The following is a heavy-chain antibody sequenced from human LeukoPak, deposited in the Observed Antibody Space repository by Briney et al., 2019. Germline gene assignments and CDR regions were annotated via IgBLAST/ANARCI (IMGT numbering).Heavy chain of an antibody. CDR2: IYHSGST. Sequence: SETLSLTCSVSSGSISNYYWSWIRQPPGKGLEWIGYIYHSGSTYYNPSLKSRVTISVDRSKNQFSLKLSSVTAADTAVYYCARDPLESEYQLLRPGFVAFDIWGQGTMVTVSS. V-gene: IGHV4-59*12. CDR3: ARDPLESEYQLLRPGFVAFDI. J-gene: IGHJ3*02. D-gene: IGHD2-2*01. CDR1: SGSISNYY.